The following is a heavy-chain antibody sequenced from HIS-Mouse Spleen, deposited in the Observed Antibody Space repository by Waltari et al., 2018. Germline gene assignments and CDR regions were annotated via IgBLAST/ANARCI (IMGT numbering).Heavy chain of an antibody. D-gene: IGHD1-1*01. Sequence: QVQLVASGGGVVQPGRSLRLSCAASGCTFSSEGMHWVRQAPGKGLGWVAVISYDGSNKYYADSVKGRFTISRDNSKNTLYLQMNSLRAEDTAVYYCAKGGTGTTFAFDIWGQGTMVTVSS. CDR3: AKGGTGTTFAFDI. CDR2: ISYDGSNK. V-gene: IGHV3-30*18. CDR1: GCTFSSEG. J-gene: IGHJ3*02.